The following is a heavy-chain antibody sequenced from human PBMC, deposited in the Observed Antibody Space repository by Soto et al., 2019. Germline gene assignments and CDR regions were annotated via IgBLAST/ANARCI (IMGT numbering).Heavy chain of an antibody. CDR3: ARDAGELPVVTVGVFVY. Sequence: PGGSLRLSCAASGFTFSNYAMSWVRQAPGKGLEWVSAFSSSADSTYYADSVKGRFTISRDNSKKTLYLQMNSLRDEDTAVYYCARDAGELPVVTVGVFVYWGQGTLVTVS. J-gene: IGHJ4*02. D-gene: IGHD2-21*02. V-gene: IGHV3-23*01. CDR2: FSSSADST. CDR1: GFTFSNYA.